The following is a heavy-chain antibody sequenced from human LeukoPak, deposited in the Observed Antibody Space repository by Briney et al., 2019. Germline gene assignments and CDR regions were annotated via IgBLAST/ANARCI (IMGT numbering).Heavy chain of an antibody. V-gene: IGHV3-23*01. J-gene: IGHJ3*02. CDR3: AKDAYPIAAAGTYDAFDI. D-gene: IGHD6-13*01. CDR2: ISGSGGST. CDR1: GFTFSSYA. Sequence: GGSLRLSCAASGFTFSSYAMSWVRQAPGKGLAWVSAISGSGGSTYYADSVKGRFTISRDNSKNTLYLQMNSLRAEDTAVYYCAKDAYPIAAAGTYDAFDIWGQGTMVTVSS.